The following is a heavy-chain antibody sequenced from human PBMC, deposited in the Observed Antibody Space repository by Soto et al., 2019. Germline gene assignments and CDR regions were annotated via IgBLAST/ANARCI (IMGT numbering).Heavy chain of an antibody. J-gene: IGHJ5*02. V-gene: IGHV4-59*01. CDR1: GGSISSYY. CDR2: IYYSGST. Sequence: PSETLSLTCSVSGGSISSYYWSWIRQPPGKGLEWIGYIYYSGSTNYNPSLKSRVTISVDTSKNQFSLKLRSVTAADTAVYYCARDRGYCSGGSCYSRDWFDPWGQGTLVTVSS. CDR3: ARDRGYCSGGSCYSRDWFDP. D-gene: IGHD2-15*01.